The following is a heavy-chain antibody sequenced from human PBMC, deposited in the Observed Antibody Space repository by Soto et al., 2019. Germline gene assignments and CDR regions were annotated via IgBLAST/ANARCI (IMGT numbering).Heavy chain of an antibody. CDR1: GFTVSSNY. D-gene: IGHD4-4*01. CDR3: ARELQGLYYFDY. J-gene: IGHJ4*02. V-gene: IGHV3-53*01. Sequence: GGSLRLSCAAPGFTVSSNYMSWVRQAPGKGLEWVSVIYSGGSTYYADSVKGRFTISRDNSKNTLYLQMNSLRAEDTAVYYCARELQGLYYFDYWGQGTLVTVSS. CDR2: IYSGGST.